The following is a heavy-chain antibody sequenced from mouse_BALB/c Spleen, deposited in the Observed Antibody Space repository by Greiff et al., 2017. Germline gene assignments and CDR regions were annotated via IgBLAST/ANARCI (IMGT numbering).Heavy chain of an antibody. D-gene: IGHD1-1*01. CDR3: ANYYYGSSLDY. Sequence: EVKLMESGAELVKPGASVKLSCTASGFNIKDTYMHWVKQRPEQGLEWIGRIDPANGNTKYDPKFQGKATITADTSSNTAYLQLSSLTSEDTAVYYCANYYYGSSLDYWGQGTTLTVSS. J-gene: IGHJ2*01. CDR2: IDPANGNT. CDR1: GFNIKDTY. V-gene: IGHV14-3*02.